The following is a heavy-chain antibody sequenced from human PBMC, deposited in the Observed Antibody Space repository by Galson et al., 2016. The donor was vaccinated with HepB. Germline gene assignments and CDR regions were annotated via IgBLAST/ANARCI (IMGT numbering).Heavy chain of an antibody. V-gene: IGHV3-7*03. CDR3: ARGRGFFDWRYKIRGDYFDY. Sequence: SLRLSCAASGFTFNKYWMSWARQAPGKGLEWVANIKEDGSEKYYVDSVKGRFTISRDSVKNSLDLQMNSLRAEDMAVYYCARGRGFFDWRYKIRGDYFDYWGQGILVTVSS. D-gene: IGHD3-9*01. CDR1: GFTFNKYW. J-gene: IGHJ4*02. CDR2: IKEDGSEK.